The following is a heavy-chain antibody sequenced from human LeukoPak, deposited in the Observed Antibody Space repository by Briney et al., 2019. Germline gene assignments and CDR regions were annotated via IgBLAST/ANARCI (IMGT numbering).Heavy chain of an antibody. V-gene: IGHV3-30*02. Sequence: GGSLRLSCAASGFTFSSYGMHWVRQAPGMGLEWVAFIRYDGSNKYYADSVKGRFTISRDNSKNTLYLQMNSLRAEDTAVYYCAGELLSPYAFDIWGQGTMVTVSS. J-gene: IGHJ3*02. CDR2: IRYDGSNK. CDR3: AGELLSPYAFDI. D-gene: IGHD3-10*01. CDR1: GFTFSSYG.